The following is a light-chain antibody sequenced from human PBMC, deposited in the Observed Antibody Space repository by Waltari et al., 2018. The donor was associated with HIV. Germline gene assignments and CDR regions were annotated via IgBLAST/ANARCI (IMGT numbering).Light chain of an antibody. Sequence: QPVVPQSPSAAASLGASVTLTCPLSRGHSDYAIAWHQQHPQKGPRYLMRLNNDGSHYKGDGIPDRFSGSSSGAERYLIISSLQSGDEADYYCQTWDTGIIIFGGGTKLTVL. CDR1: RGHSDYA. J-gene: IGLJ2*01. CDR3: QTWDTGIII. V-gene: IGLV4-69*01. CDR2: LNNDGSH.